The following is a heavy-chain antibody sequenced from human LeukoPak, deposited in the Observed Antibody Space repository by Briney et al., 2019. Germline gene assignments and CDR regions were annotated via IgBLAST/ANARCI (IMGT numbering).Heavy chain of an antibody. CDR3: ARRIAGDAFDI. CDR2: IYYSGST. D-gene: IGHD6-13*01. J-gene: IGHJ3*02. CDR1: GGSISSYY. Sequence: PSETLSLTCTVSGGSISSYYWSWIRQPPGKGLEWIGYIYYSGSTNYNPSLKSRVTISVDTPKNQFSLKLSSVTAADTAVYYCARRIAGDAFDIWGQGTMVTVSS. V-gene: IGHV4-59*08.